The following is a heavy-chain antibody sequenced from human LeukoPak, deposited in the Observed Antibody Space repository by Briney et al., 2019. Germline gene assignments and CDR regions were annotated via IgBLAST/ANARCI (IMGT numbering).Heavy chain of an antibody. CDR1: GGTFSSYA. CDR3: ARDMDTAMVTNYYYGMDV. J-gene: IGHJ6*02. D-gene: IGHD5-18*01. V-gene: IGHV1-69*04. CDR2: IIPILGIA. Sequence: SVKVSCKASGGTFSSYAISWVRQAPGHGLEWMGRIIPILGIANYAQKFQGRVTITADKSTSTAYMELSSLRSEDTAVYCCARDMDTAMVTNYYYGMDVWGQGTTVTVSS.